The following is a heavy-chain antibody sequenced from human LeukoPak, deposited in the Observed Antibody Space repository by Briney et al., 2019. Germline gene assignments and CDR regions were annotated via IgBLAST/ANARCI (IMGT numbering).Heavy chain of an antibody. D-gene: IGHD6-19*01. J-gene: IGHJ4*02. CDR2: INPSGGST. CDR3: ARDGGRPAVAGTSLPPLTLDY. V-gene: IGHV1-46*01. Sequence: ASVKVSCRASGYTFTSYYMHWVRQAPGQGLEWMGIINPSGGSTTYAQKFQGRVTMTRDTSTSTVYMELSSLRSEDTAVYYCARDGGRPAVAGTSLPPLTLDYWGQGTLVTVSS. CDR1: GYTFTSYY.